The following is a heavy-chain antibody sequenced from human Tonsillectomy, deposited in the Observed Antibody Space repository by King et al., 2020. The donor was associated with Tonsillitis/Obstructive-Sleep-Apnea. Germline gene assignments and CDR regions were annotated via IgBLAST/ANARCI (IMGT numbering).Heavy chain of an antibody. CDR3: ARLWDRGYCSSTSCLTFDY. V-gene: IGHV5-51*01. Sequence: VQLVESGAEVKKPGESLKISCKGSGYSFTSYWIGWVRQMPGKGLEWMGIIYPGDSDTRYSPSFQGQVTISADKSISTAYLQWSSLKASDTAMYYCARLWDRGYCSSTSCLTFDYWGQGTLVTVSS. CDR2: IYPGDSDT. CDR1: GYSFTSYW. J-gene: IGHJ4*02. D-gene: IGHD2-2*01.